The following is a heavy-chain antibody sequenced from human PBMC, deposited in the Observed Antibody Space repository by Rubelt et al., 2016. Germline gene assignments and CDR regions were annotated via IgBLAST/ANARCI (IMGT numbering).Heavy chain of an antibody. Sequence: QVQLVQSGAEVKKPGASVKVSCKASGYTFTSYYMHWVRPAPGQGLEWMGIINPSGGSTSYAQKFQGRVTMTRDTSTSTVYMELSSLRSEDTAVYYCARTKTVEMATIPLAYWGQGTLVTVSS. V-gene: IGHV1-46*01. CDR2: INPSGGST. CDR1: GYTFTSYY. CDR3: ARTKTVEMATIPLAY. D-gene: IGHD5-24*01. J-gene: IGHJ4*02.